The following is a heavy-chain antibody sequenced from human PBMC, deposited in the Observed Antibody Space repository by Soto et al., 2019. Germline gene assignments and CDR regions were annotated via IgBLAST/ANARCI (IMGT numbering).Heavy chain of an antibody. V-gene: IGHV4-59*12. D-gene: IGHD6-13*01. CDR1: GGSISSYD. CDR3: ARGRYSSSWYGRVGWFDP. CDR2: IYYSGST. J-gene: IGHJ5*02. Sequence: SETLSLTCTVSGGSISSYDWSWIRQPPGKGLEWIGYIYYSGSTNYNPSLKSRVTISVDTSKNQFSLKLSSVTAADAAVYYCARGRYSSSWYGRVGWFDPWGQGTLLTVSS.